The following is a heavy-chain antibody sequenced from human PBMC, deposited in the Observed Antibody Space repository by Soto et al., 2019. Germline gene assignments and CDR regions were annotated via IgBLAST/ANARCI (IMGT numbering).Heavy chain of an antibody. V-gene: IGHV1-18*04. CDR2: ISAYNGNT. CDR3: ARSPPGFLEWLTPHYYGMDV. Sequence: GASVKVSCKASGYTFTSYGISWVRQAPGQGLEWMGWISAYNGNTNYAQKLQGRVTMTTDTSTSTAYMELRSLRSDDTAVYYCARSPPGFLEWLTPHYYGMDVWGQGTTVTVSS. J-gene: IGHJ6*02. D-gene: IGHD3-3*01. CDR1: GYTFTSYG.